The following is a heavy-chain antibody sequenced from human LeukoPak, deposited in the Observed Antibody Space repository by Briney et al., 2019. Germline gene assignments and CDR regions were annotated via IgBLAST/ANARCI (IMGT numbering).Heavy chain of an antibody. CDR2: IYYSGST. CDR1: GGSISSSSYY. CDR3: ARLPSRSGYFDY. D-gene: IGHD3-10*01. J-gene: IGHJ4*02. Sequence: SETLSLTCTVSGGSISSSSYYWGWIRQPPGKGLEWIGSIYYSGSTYYNPSLKSRVTISVDTSKNQFSLKLSSVTAAVTAVYYCARLPSRSGYFDYWGQGTLVTVSS. V-gene: IGHV4-39*01.